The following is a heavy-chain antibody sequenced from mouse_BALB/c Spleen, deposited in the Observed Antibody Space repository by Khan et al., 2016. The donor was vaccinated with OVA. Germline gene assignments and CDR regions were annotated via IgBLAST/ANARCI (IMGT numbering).Heavy chain of an antibody. D-gene: IGHD2-2*01. CDR3: TRHVYVAWFTY. J-gene: IGHJ3*01. V-gene: IGHV1-31*01. CDR2: VDPFSAVT. Sequence: VQLKESGPELMKPGASVKISCKASGYSFTSYYIHWVMQSRGQSLEWIGYVDPFSAVTTYNQKFKGKATLTVDKSSSTAYIHLSTLTSEDSAVYYCTRHVYVAWFTYWGQGTLVTVSA. CDR1: GYSFTSYY.